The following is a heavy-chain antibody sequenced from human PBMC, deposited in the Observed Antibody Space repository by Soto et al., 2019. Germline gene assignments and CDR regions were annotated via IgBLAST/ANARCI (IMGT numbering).Heavy chain of an antibody. J-gene: IGHJ5*02. Sequence: EVQLVESGGGLVKPGGSLRLSCAASGFTFSSYSMNWVRQAPGKGLEWVSSISSSSSYKYYADSVKGRFTISRDNAKNSLYLQMNSLRAEDTAVYYCARDTYFYGSGSYGPWGQGTLVTVSS. V-gene: IGHV3-21*01. CDR2: ISSSSSYK. CDR1: GFTFSSYS. CDR3: ARDTYFYGSGSYGP. D-gene: IGHD3-10*01.